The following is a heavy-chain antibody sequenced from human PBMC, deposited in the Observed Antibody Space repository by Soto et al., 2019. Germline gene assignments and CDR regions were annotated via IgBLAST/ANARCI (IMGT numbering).Heavy chain of an antibody. CDR1: GFTFSSYA. D-gene: IGHD3-3*01. V-gene: IGHV3-23*01. CDR2: ISGSGGSK. J-gene: IGHJ4*02. CDR3: ANIWPYYDFWSGLWGFDY. Sequence: GGSLRLSCAASGFTFSSYAMSWVRQAPGKGLEWVSAISGSGGSKYYAGSVKGRFTISSDNSKITLYLQMNSLKAEDTAVYYCANIWPYYDFWSGLWGFDYWGQGTLVTVSS.